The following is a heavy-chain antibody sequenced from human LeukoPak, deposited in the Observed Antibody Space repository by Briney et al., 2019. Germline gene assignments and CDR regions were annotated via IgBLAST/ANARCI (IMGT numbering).Heavy chain of an antibody. J-gene: IGHJ6*02. CDR3: AKAGYSCGSYCYYYGLDV. V-gene: IGHV3-43*02. CDR2: ISGDGGST. CDR1: GFTFDDYA. Sequence: GGSLRLSCAASGFTFDDYAMHWVRHAPGKGLEWVSLISGDGGSTYYADSVKGRFTISRDNSKNSLYLQMNSLRTEDTALYYCAKAGYSCGSYCYYYGLDVRGQGTTVTVSS. D-gene: IGHD5-18*01.